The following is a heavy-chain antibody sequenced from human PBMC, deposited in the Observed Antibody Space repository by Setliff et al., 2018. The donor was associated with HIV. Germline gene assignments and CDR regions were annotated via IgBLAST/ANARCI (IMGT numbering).Heavy chain of an antibody. V-gene: IGHV3-21*01. J-gene: IGHJ3*02. CDR1: GFTFSSYS. CDR2: ISPSSSYI. CDR3: ARQGPSRGSGYYPPDDAFDI. D-gene: IGHD3-22*01. Sequence: GESLKISCAASGFTFSSYSMNWVRQAPGKGLEWVSSISPSSSYIHYADSVKGRFTISRDNAKNSLYLQVNSLRAEDTAVYYCARQGPSRGSGYYPPDDAFDIWGQGTMVTVSS.